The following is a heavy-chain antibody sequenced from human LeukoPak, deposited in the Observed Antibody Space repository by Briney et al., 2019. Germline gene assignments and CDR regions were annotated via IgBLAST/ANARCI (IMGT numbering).Heavy chain of an antibody. Sequence: GASVKVSFKASGYTFTSYGISWVRQAPGQGLEWMGWISAYNGNTNYAQKLQGRATMTTDTSTSTAYMELRSLRSDDTAVYYCAREMVVYYYGSGNYYYGMDVWGQGTTVTVSS. V-gene: IGHV1-18*01. CDR1: GYTFTSYG. J-gene: IGHJ6*02. CDR2: ISAYNGNT. D-gene: IGHD3-10*01. CDR3: AREMVVYYYGSGNYYYGMDV.